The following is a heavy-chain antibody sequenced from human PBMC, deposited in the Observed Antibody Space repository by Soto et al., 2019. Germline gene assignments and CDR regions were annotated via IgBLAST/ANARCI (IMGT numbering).Heavy chain of an antibody. J-gene: IGHJ6*02. CDR2: LWADGNIR. Sequence: QVQLVESGGNVVQPGRSLRLSCAASGFSFSSHGMHWVRQAPGKGLEWVAHLWADGNIRYYAYSVKGRFTISSDHSKNTLYLQMDSLGAEDTAVYYCARDAQHLANYGMDVWGQGTTVTVSS. CDR3: ARDAQHLANYGMDV. CDR1: GFSFSSHG. V-gene: IGHV3-33*01. D-gene: IGHD3-3*02.